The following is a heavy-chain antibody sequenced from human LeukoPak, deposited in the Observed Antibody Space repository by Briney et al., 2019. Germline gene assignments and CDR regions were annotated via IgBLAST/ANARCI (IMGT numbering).Heavy chain of an antibody. Sequence: ASVKVSCKASGYTFTSYYMHWVRQAPGQGLEWVGIISPSGGSTSYAQKFQGRVTMTRDTSTSTVYMELSSLRSEDTAVYYCVGAKGAFDIWGQGTMVTVSS. CDR3: VGAKGAFDI. V-gene: IGHV1-46*01. J-gene: IGHJ3*02. CDR2: ISPSGGST. CDR1: GYTFTSYY.